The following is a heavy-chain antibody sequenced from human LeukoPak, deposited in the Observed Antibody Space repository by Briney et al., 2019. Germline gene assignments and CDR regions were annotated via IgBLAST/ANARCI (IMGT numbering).Heavy chain of an antibody. D-gene: IGHD5-24*01. CDR1: GDSISSYY. CDR3: ARDRGDGYNSGDFDY. V-gene: IGHV4-4*07. J-gene: IGHJ4*02. CDR2: IYASGST. Sequence: PSETLSLTCTVSGDSISSYYWSWIRQPAGKGLEWIGRIYASGSTNYNPSLKSRVTMSVDTSKNQFSLKLSSVTAADTAVYYCARDRGDGYNSGDFDYWGQGTLVTVSS.